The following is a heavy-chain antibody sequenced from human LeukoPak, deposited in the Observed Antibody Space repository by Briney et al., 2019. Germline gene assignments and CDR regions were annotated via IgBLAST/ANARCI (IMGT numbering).Heavy chain of an antibody. J-gene: IGHJ2*01. D-gene: IGHD6-19*01. V-gene: IGHV4-59*01. CDR2: IYYSGST. Sequence: SETLSLTCTVSGGSISSYYWSWLRQPPGKGLEWIGYIYYSGSTNYNPSLTSRVTISVDPSKNHFSLKLSSVTAADTAVYYCARDPSVAGTYWYFDLWGRGTLVTVSS. CDR1: GGSISSYY. CDR3: ARDPSVAGTYWYFDL.